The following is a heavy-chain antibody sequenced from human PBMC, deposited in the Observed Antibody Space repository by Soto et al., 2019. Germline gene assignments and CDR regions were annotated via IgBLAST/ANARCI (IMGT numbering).Heavy chain of an antibody. CDR3: VKDKGAAAGFDY. CDR1: GFTFSNNG. Sequence: QVHLVESGGGVVQPGRSLRLSCAASGFTFSNNGMHWVRQAPGKGLEWMGVISYEGSEKDYAGSVKGRFTLSRDNSKNTLYLQMDTLRAEDPAIYYCVKDKGAAAGFDYWGQGILVTVSS. J-gene: IGHJ4*02. D-gene: IGHD6-13*01. CDR2: ISYEGSEK. V-gene: IGHV3-30*18.